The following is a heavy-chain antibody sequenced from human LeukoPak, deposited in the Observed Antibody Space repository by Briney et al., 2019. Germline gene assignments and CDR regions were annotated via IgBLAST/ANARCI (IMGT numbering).Heavy chain of an antibody. D-gene: IGHD2-8*01. CDR3: AKGIVLMVYATLDY. CDR2: ISGSGGST. Sequence: AGGSLRLSCAASGFTFSSYAMSWVRQAPGKGLEWVSAISGSGGSTYYADSVKGRFTISRDNSKNTLYLQMNSLRAEDTAVYYCAKGIVLMVYATLDYWGQGTLVTVSS. J-gene: IGHJ4*02. V-gene: IGHV3-23*01. CDR1: GFTFSSYA.